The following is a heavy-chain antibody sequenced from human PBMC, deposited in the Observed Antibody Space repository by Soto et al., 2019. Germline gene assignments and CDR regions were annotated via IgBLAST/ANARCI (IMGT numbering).Heavy chain of an antibody. V-gene: IGHV3-9*01. CDR2: ISWNSGSI. D-gene: IGHD1-1*01. Sequence: HPGGSLRLSCAASGFTFDDYAMHWVRQAPGKGLEWVSGISWNSGSIDYADSVKGRFTISRDNAKNSLYLQMNSLRAEDTALYYCAKGYWKYHYYYGMDVWGQGTTVTVSS. CDR3: AKGYWKYHYYYGMDV. CDR1: GFTFDDYA. J-gene: IGHJ6*02.